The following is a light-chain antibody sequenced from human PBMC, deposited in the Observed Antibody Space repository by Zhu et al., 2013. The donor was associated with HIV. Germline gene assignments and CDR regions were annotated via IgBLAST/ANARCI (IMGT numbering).Light chain of an antibody. J-gene: IGLJ3*02. CDR1: SSDVGAYKF. CDR2: EVA. Sequence: QSALTQPASVSGSPGQSIAISCTGTSSDVGAYKFVSWYQHHPGKAPKLMIYEVANRPSGVSDRFSGSKSGNTASLTISGLQTEDEADYYCATWDDSLSGWVFGGGTKLTVL. V-gene: IGLV2-14*01. CDR3: ATWDDSLSGWV.